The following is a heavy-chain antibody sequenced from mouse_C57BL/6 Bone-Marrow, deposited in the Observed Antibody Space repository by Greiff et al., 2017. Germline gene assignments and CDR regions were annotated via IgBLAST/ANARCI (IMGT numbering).Heavy chain of an antibody. D-gene: IGHD2-4*01. V-gene: IGHV10-1*01. CDR3: VRPYYDCAAWFAY. CDR2: IRSKSNNYAT. Sequence: EVQLVESGGGLVQPKGSLKLSCAASGFSFNTYAMNWVRQAPGKGLEWVARIRSKSNNYATYYADSVKDRFTISRDDSESMLYLQMNNLKTEDTAMYYCVRPYYDCAAWFAYWGQGTLVTVSA. CDR1: GFSFNTYA. J-gene: IGHJ3*01.